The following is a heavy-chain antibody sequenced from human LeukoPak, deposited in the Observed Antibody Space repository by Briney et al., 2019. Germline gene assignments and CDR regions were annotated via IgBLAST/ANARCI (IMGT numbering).Heavy chain of an antibody. J-gene: IGHJ3*02. V-gene: IGHV4-61*01. CDR3: ARNIRANDAFDI. CDR1: GGSVSSGSYY. Sequence: TSETLSLTCTVSGGSVSSGSYYWSWIRQPPGKGLEWIGYIYYSGSTNYNPSLKSRVTISIDTSKNQFSLKLSSVTAADTAVYYCARNIRANDAFDIWGQGTMVTVSS. D-gene: IGHD3-16*01. CDR2: IYYSGST.